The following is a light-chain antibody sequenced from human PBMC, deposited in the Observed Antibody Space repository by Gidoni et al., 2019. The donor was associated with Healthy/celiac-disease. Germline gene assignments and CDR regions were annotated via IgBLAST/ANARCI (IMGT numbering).Light chain of an antibody. Sequence: PGETVTLTCRSSQRISSSYLTWYQQKPGQAPRLLIYVASTRATSIPARFSGSGSGTDFTLTISSLQPEDFAVYYCQQDYNLPHTFGEGTKVEIK. V-gene: IGKV3D-7*01. CDR1: QRISSSY. CDR2: VAS. J-gene: IGKJ4*01. CDR3: QQDYNLPHT.